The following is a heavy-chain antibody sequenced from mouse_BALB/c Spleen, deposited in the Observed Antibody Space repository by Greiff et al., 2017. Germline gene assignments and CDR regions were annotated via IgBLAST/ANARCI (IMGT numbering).Heavy chain of an antibody. J-gene: IGHJ3*01. CDR3: ARGDD. CDR2: IDPFNGGT. D-gene: IGHD2-13*01. CDR1: GYSFTSYY. Sequence: VQLKQSGPELMEPWASVKISCKASGYSFTSYYMHWVKQSHGKSLEWIGYIDPFNGGTSYNQKFKGKATLTVDKSSSTAYMHLSSLTSEDSAVYYCARGDDWGQGTLVTVSA. V-gene: IGHV1S135*01.